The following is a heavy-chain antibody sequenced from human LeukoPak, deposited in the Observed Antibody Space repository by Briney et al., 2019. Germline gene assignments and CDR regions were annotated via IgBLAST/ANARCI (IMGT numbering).Heavy chain of an antibody. V-gene: IGHV1-69*04. Sequence: ASVKVSCKASGGTFSSYAISWVRQAPGQGLGWMGRIIPILGIANYAQKFQGRVTITADKSTSTAYMELSSLRSEDTAVYYCASNSRYCSSTSCYSGDYYYYYGMDVWGQGTTVTVSS. CDR2: IIPILGIA. CDR1: GGTFSSYA. CDR3: ASNSRYCSSTSCYSGDYYYYYGMDV. J-gene: IGHJ6*02. D-gene: IGHD2-2*01.